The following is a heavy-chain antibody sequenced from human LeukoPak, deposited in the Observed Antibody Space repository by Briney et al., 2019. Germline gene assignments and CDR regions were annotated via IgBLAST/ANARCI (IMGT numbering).Heavy chain of an antibody. D-gene: IGHD3-16*02. CDR1: GFTFSAFA. V-gene: IGHV3-23*01. CDR2: ISSSSSYI. J-gene: IGHJ4*02. CDR3: AKGAGITFGGVIAPDF. Sequence: GGSLRLSCVGSGFTFSAFAMNWVRRAPGKGLEWVSSISSSSSYIYYADSVKGRFTISRDNSRNTVYLQMNSLRAEDTAEYYCAKGAGITFGGVIAPDFWGQGTLVTVSS.